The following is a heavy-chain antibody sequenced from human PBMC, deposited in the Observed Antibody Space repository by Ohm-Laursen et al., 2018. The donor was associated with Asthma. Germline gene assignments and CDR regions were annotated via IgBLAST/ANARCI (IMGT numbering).Heavy chain of an antibody. CDR1: GFTFSIYG. D-gene: IGHD3-16*01. J-gene: IGHJ4*02. CDR3: AKGYDPLNYFDY. CDR2: ISYDGSNK. Sequence: SLRLSCTAPGFTFSIYGIHWVRQAPGKGLEWVAVISYDGSNKYYADSVKGRFTISRDNSKNTLYLQMNSLRAEDTAVYYCAKGYDPLNYFDYWGQGTLVTVSS. V-gene: IGHV3-30*18.